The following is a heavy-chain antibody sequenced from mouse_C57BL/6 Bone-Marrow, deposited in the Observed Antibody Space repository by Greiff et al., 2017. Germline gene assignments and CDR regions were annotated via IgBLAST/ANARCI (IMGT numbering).Heavy chain of an antibody. D-gene: IGHD1-1*01. V-gene: IGHV1-50*01. CDR3: ARGVVMYYFDY. CDR1: GYTFTSYW. CDR2: IDPSDSYT. Sequence: QVQLQQSGAELVKPGASVKLSCKASGYTFTSYWMQWVKQRPGQGLEWIGEIDPSDSYTNYNQKFKGKATLTVDTSSSTAYMQLSSLTSEDSAVYYCARGVVMYYFDYWGEGTTLTVSS. J-gene: IGHJ2*01.